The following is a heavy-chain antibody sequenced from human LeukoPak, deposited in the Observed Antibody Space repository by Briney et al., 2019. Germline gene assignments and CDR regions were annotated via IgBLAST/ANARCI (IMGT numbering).Heavy chain of an antibody. V-gene: IGHV4-59*01. J-gene: IGHJ3*02. Sequence: SGTLSLTCTGFGGSISSYYWSWVRQPPGEGLGWIGYIYYSGSTNYNPSLKSRVTISVDTSKNQFSLKLSSVTAADTAVYYCARVKGSGSYLVDAFDIWGQGTMVTVSS. CDR3: ARVKGSGSYLVDAFDI. D-gene: IGHD3-10*01. CDR2: IYYSGST. CDR1: GGSISSYY.